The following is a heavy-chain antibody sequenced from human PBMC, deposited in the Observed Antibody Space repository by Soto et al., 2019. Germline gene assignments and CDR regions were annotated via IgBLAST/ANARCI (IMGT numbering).Heavy chain of an antibody. D-gene: IGHD3-10*01. Sequence: QVQLVQSGAEVKKPGASVKVSCKASGYTFTSYDINWVRQATGQGLEWMGWINPNSGNTGYAQKFQGRVTMTRNTSISTAYMELSSLRSEDTAVYYCARGGQPIRFVEFLYYYYGMDVWGQGTTVTVSS. CDR2: INPNSGNT. J-gene: IGHJ6*02. V-gene: IGHV1-8*01. CDR3: ARGGQPIRFVEFLYYYYGMDV. CDR1: GYTFTSYD.